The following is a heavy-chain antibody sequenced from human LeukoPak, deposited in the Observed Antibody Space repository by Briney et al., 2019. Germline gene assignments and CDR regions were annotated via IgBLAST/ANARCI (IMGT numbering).Heavy chain of an antibody. V-gene: IGHV4-59*01. J-gene: IGHJ5*02. CDR1: GDSMNNYF. CDR3: ARAVDSSGWYNWFDP. D-gene: IGHD6-19*01. CDR2: IHSSGNI. Sequence: SETLSLTCSVSGDSMNNYFWSWIRQPAGKGLEWVGYIHSSGNIKYNPSLKSRVTISVDTSKNQFSLRLTSVTAADTAVYYCARAVDSSGWYNWFDPWGQGTLVTVSS.